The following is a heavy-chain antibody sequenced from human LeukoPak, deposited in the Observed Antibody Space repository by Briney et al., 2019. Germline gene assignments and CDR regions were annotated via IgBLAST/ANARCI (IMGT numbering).Heavy chain of an antibody. Sequence: GGSLRLSCAASGFTFSTYAMTWVRQAPGKGLEWVSIISGGGGNTYFADSVKGRFTISRDNSKNTLFLEVNSLRAEDTAVYYCAKATDWLPPGFFDNWGQGTLVTVSS. V-gene: IGHV3-23*01. J-gene: IGHJ4*02. CDR1: GFTFSTYA. CDR3: AKATDWLPPGFFDN. CDR2: ISGGGGNT. D-gene: IGHD3/OR15-3a*01.